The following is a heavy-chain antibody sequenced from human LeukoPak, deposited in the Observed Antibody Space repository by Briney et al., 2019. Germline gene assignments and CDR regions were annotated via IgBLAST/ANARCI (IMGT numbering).Heavy chain of an antibody. CDR1: GGSISSSTYY. J-gene: IGHJ6*02. D-gene: IGHD3-16*01. V-gene: IGHV4-39*01. Sequence: PSETLSLTCTVSGGSISSSTYYWGWIRQPPGKGLEWIGSIYYSGSTYYNPSLKSRVTISVDTSKNQFSLKLSSVTAADTSVYYCARLRGKYYYYGMDVWGQGTTVTVSS. CDR3: ARLRGKYYYYGMDV. CDR2: IYYSGST.